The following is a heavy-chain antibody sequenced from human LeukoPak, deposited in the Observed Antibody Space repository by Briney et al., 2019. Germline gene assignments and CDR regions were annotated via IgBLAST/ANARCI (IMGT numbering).Heavy chain of an antibody. Sequence: PSETLSLTCTVSGDSISNHNYFWGWIRQPPGKGLEWIGSIHYIGSTYFNLSLKSRVTVSVDTSKNHFSLKLSSVTAADTGVYYCATSVYSSGWHPFFDSWGQGAPFIVSS. J-gene: IGHJ4*02. CDR3: ATSVYSSGWHPFFDS. CDR1: GDSISNHNYF. D-gene: IGHD6-19*01. V-gene: IGHV4-39*02. CDR2: IHYIGST.